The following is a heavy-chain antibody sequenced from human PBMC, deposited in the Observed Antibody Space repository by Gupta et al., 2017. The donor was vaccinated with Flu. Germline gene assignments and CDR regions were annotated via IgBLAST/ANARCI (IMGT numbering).Heavy chain of an antibody. V-gene: IGHV3-74*01. CDR2: IKSDESSA. Sequence: HWVRQAPGKGLVWVSRIKSDESSASYADSVKCRFSISSDNAKNTLYLQMTSLRAKDTAVHYCARDGAGDCGGGSSYSSIDPWGQGTLVTVSS. CDR3: ARDGAGDCGGGSSYSSIDP. J-gene: IGHJ5*02. D-gene: IGHD2-15*01.